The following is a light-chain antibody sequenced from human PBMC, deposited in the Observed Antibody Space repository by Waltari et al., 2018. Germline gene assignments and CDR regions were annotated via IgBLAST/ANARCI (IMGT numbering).Light chain of an antibody. CDR2: DVR. Sequence: QSALTQPRSVSGSPGQSVTISCTKTNSDIDPFNYVSWYQQHPGKAPNLVIYDVRVRPAGVPDRFSGSRSGNTVSLIISGLQPEDEADYYCSSFPGGSLVFGGGTELTVL. V-gene: IGLV2-11*01. J-gene: IGLJ2*01. CDR1: NSDIDPFNY. CDR3: SSFPGGSLV.